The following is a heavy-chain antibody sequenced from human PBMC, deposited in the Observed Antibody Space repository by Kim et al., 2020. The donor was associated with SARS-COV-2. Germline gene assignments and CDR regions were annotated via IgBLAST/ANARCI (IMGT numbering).Heavy chain of an antibody. CDR3: ARSSWSDYFDY. Sequence: PKYAQGFTGRFVFSLDTSVTTAYLQINSLKAEDTAVYYCARSSWSDYFDYWGQGTLVTVSS. J-gene: IGHJ4*02. V-gene: IGHV7-4-1*02. D-gene: IGHD6-13*01. CDR2: P.